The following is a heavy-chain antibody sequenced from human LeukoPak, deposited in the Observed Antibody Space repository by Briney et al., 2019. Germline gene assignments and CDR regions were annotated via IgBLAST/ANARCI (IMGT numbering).Heavy chain of an antibody. Sequence: ASVKVSCKASGYTFTVYYMHWVRQAPGQGLEWMGWINPNSGGTNYAQKFQGWVTMTRDTSISTAYMELSRLRSDDTAVYYCARDSNYDILTGPLDYWGQGTLVTVPS. CDR1: GYTFTVYY. V-gene: IGHV1-2*04. D-gene: IGHD3-9*01. CDR3: ARDSNYDILTGPLDY. CDR2: INPNSGGT. J-gene: IGHJ4*02.